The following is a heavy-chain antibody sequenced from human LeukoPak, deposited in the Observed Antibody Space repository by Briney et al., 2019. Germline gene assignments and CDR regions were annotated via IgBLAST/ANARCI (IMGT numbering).Heavy chain of an antibody. Sequence: GGSLRLSCAASGFTFTNAWMGWVRQAPGKGLEWVGRIKSEIDGGAPDYAAAVKGRFTISRDDSKNTLYIQMNSLKTEDTAVYYCTTAEYQLPFEYWGQGTLVTVSS. J-gene: IGHJ4*02. CDR2: IKSEIDGGAP. V-gene: IGHV3-15*01. D-gene: IGHD2-2*01. CDR1: GFTFTNAW. CDR3: TTAEYQLPFEY.